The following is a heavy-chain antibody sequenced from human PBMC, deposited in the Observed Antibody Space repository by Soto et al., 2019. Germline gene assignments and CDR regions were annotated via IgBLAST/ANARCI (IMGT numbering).Heavy chain of an antibody. D-gene: IGHD1-7*01. CDR2: IIPIFGTA. CDR1: GGTFSTYA. CDR3: ASDNWNYVDYYGMDV. Sequence: QVQLVQSGAKVKKPGSSVKVSCKASGGTFSTYAISWVRQAPGQGLEWMGGIIPIFGTANYAQKFQGRVTITADESTSTAYMELSSLRSEDTAVYYCASDNWNYVDYYGMDVWGQGTTVTVSS. J-gene: IGHJ6*02. V-gene: IGHV1-69*01.